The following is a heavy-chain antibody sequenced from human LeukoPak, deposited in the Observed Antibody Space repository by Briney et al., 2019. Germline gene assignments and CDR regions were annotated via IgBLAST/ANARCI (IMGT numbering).Heavy chain of an antibody. D-gene: IGHD4-11*01. CDR2: ISGSGSNT. V-gene: IGHV3-48*03. CDR3: ARVRGGYGNAFDI. CDR1: GFSFNSYE. J-gene: IGHJ3*02. Sequence: PGGSLRLSCAASGFSFNSYEVNWVRQTPGKGLEWVSTISGSGSNTWYADSVKGRFTISRDNAKNTLYLQMNSLRAEDTAVYYCARVRGGYGNAFDIWGQGAMVTVSS.